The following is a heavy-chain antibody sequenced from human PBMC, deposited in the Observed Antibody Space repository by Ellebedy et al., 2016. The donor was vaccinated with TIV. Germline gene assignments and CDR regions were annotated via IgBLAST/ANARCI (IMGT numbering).Heavy chain of an antibody. Sequence: GESLKISCAASGFTFSKNWMTWVRQAPGKGLEWVAPIKEDGSDKDYVDSVKGRFTISRDNTKSSLYLQMDSLRPEDTAMYYCAKTSWYRSGLESWGQGTLVIVSS. J-gene: IGHJ4*02. CDR2: IKEDGSDK. D-gene: IGHD3-3*01. V-gene: IGHV3-7*03. CDR1: GFTFSKNW. CDR3: AKTSWYRSGLES.